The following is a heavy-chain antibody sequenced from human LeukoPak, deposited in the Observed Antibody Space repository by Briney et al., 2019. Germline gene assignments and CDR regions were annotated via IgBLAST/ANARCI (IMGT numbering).Heavy chain of an antibody. V-gene: IGHV3-23*01. CDR3: AKDSGYCSSTSCYNYMDV. Sequence: GGSLRLSCAASGFTFSSYAMSWVRQAPGKGLEWVSAISGSGGSTYYADSVKGRFTISRDNSKNTLYLHMNSLRAEDTAVYYCAKDSGYCSSTSCYNYMDVWGKGTTVTVSS. D-gene: IGHD2-2*01. J-gene: IGHJ6*03. CDR1: GFTFSSYA. CDR2: ISGSGGST.